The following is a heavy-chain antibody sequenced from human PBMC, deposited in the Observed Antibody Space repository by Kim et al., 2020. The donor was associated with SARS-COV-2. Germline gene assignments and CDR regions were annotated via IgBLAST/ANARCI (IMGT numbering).Heavy chain of an antibody. CDR3: ARDDSTGYYYLDT. CDR1: GFTLSGYW. J-gene: IGHJ4*02. CDR2: MKEDGREQ. Sequence: GGSLRLSCEAFGFTLSGYWMSWVRQAPGKGLEWVANMKEDGREQYYVDSVKGRFTISRDNAKSSLYLQMNSLRAEDTAVYYCARDDSTGYYYLDTWGRGT. D-gene: IGHD3-22*01. V-gene: IGHV3-7*01.